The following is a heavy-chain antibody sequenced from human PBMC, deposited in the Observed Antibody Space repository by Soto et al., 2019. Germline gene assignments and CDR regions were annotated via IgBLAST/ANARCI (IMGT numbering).Heavy chain of an antibody. J-gene: IGHJ5*02. Sequence: SETLSLTCNVSGGSISNYYWTWVRQSPEKGLEWIGYMYYNGNINYSPSLKSRVTISIDTSKNQFSLTLKSVTAADTAVYYCASGGNWFDPWGQGVLVTVSS. CDR2: MYYNGNI. CDR1: GGSISNYY. D-gene: IGHD3-16*01. V-gene: IGHV4-59*01. CDR3: ASGGNWFDP.